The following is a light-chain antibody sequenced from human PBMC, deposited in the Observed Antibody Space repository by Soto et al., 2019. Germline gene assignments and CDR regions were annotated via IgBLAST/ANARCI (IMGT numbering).Light chain of an antibody. CDR3: HQYDNYSSWT. CDR2: EVS. J-gene: IGKJ1*01. Sequence: VMSQSALTLSVTPGQPASISCNSSHSLLHSAGETFLFWYLQKPGQSPQLLIYEVSNRFSGVPDRFSGRGSGTEFTLTISSLQPDDFATYYCHQYDNYSSWTFGQGTKVDIK. CDR1: HSLLHSAGETF. V-gene: IGKV2D-29*02.